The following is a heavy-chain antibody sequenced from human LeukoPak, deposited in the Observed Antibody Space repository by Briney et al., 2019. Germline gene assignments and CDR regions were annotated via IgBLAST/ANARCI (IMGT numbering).Heavy chain of an antibody. CDR1: GYSFTSYW. D-gene: IGHD3-22*01. V-gene: IGHV5-51*01. CDR2: IYPGDSDT. Sequence: GESLRIPCKGSGYSFTSYWIGWVRQMPGKGLEWMGIIYPGDSDTRYSPSFQGQVTISADKSISTAYLQWSSLKASDTAMYYCARQGAYYYDSSGYYYWFDPWGQGTLVTVSS. J-gene: IGHJ5*02. CDR3: ARQGAYYYDSSGYYYWFDP.